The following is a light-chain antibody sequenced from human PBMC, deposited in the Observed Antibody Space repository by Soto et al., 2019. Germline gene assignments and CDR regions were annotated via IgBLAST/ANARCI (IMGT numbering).Light chain of an antibody. Sequence: IEMTQSPASLSASVGDRVTITCRASQTIATYLNWFQHKSGRAPKLLIYTSSSVNSGVSSRFRGSGSGTDFTLTINDVQPEDSATYYCQQSYSSLVTFGAGTKVDI. CDR1: QTIATY. V-gene: IGKV1-39*01. CDR2: TSS. CDR3: QQSYSSLVT. J-gene: IGKJ4*01.